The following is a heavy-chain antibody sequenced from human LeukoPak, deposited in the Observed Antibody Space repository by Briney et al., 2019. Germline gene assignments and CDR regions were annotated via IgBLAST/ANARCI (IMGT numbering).Heavy chain of an antibody. CDR2: ITDAVGST. J-gene: IGHJ5*02. D-gene: IGHD4-11*01. Sequence: GGSLRLSCAASGFTFSSSSISWVRQAPGKGLEWVSAITDAVGSTHYADSVKGRFTISRDNSKNTVYLQMNSLRAEDTAVYYCASRATVTTDRFWFDPWGQGTLVTVSS. V-gene: IGHV3-23*01. CDR3: ASRATVTTDRFWFDP. CDR1: GFTFSSSS.